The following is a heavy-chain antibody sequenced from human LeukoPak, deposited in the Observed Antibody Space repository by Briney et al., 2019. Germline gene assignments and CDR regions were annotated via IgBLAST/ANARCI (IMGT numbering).Heavy chain of an antibody. Sequence: GGSLRLSCVASGFNFDAYYMNWIRQTPGKGLEWIAYISSSGNTKWYADSVKGRLAISRDDAKRSLYLEMNSLRVEDTGVYFCARHVGGLDYWGPGTKVIVSS. CDR2: ISSSGNTK. J-gene: IGHJ4*02. CDR1: GFNFDAYY. D-gene: IGHD1-26*01. V-gene: IGHV3-11*01. CDR3: ARHVGGLDY.